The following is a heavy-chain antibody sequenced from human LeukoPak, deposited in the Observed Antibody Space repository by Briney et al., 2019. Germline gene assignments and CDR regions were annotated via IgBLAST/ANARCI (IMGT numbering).Heavy chain of an antibody. CDR3: AKWDFG. CDR1: GFTFRNKW. CDR2: INSDGSIT. V-gene: IGHV3-74*01. D-gene: IGHD1-26*01. J-gene: IGHJ4*02. Sequence: GGSLRLSCAASGFTFRNKWMHWVRQAPGKGPVWVSRINSDGSITNYADSVKGRFTISRDNAKNTVYPQMNSLRAEDTAVYYCAKWDFGWGQGTLVTVSS.